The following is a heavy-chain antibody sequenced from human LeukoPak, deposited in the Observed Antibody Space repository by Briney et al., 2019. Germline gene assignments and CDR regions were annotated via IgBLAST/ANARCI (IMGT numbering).Heavy chain of an antibody. Sequence: PSETLSLTCAVYGGSFSGYYWSWIRQPPGKGLEWIGEINHSGGTNYNPSLKSRVTISVDTSKNQFSLKLSSVTAADTAVYYCARARGEMDYWGQGTWSPSPQ. CDR2: INHSGGT. D-gene: IGHD2-21*01. CDR3: ARARGEMDY. CDR1: GGSFSGYY. V-gene: IGHV4-34*01. J-gene: IGHJ4*02.